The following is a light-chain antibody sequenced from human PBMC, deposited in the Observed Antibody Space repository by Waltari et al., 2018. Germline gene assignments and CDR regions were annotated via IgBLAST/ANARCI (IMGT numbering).Light chain of an antibody. V-gene: IGLV1-51*01. CDR1: SSNIGKNF. J-gene: IGLJ2*01. CDR3: GTWDSGLSVSVV. CDR2: DNK. Sequence: QSVLTQPPSVSAAPGQKVTISCSGSSSNIGKNFVSWYQKFPGTAPKLLIYDNKKRPSGIPDRFSGSKSGTSATLDITGLQTGDEADYYCGTWDSGLSVSVVFGGGTKVTVL.